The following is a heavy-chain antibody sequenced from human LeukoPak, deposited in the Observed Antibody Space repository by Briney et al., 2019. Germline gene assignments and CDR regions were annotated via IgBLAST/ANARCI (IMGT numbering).Heavy chain of an antibody. Sequence: GGSLRLSCAASGFTFSSYWMHWVRQAPGKGLVWVSRMNSDGSSTSYADSVKGRFTISRDNAKNTLYLQMNSLRAEDTAMYYCTRFPYYDSSGAPRTPWGQGTLVTVSS. CDR1: GFTFSSYW. V-gene: IGHV3-74*01. CDR2: MNSDGSST. J-gene: IGHJ5*02. CDR3: TRFPYYDSSGAPRTP. D-gene: IGHD3-22*01.